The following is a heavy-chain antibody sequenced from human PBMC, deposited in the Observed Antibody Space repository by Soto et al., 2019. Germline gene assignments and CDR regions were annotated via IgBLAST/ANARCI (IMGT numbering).Heavy chain of an antibody. Sequence: ASVKVSCKASGYTFTSCCSSWVRQAPGQGLEWMGWISAYNGNTNYAQKLQGRVTMTTDTSTSTAYMELRSLRSDDTAVYYCARLRLRSLDYWGQGPLVTVSX. J-gene: IGHJ4*02. CDR3: ARLRLRSLDY. D-gene: IGHD6-25*01. CDR1: GYTFTSCC. V-gene: IGHV1-18*01. CDR2: ISAYNGNT.